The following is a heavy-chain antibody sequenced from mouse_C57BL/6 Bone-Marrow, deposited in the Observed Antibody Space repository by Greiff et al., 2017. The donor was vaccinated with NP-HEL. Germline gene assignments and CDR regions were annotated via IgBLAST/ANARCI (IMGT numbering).Heavy chain of an antibody. Sequence: EVMLVESGGGLVQPGGSMKLSCAASGFTFSDAWTDWVRQSPEKGLEWVAEIRNKANNHATYYAESVKGRFTISRDDSKSSVYLQMNSLRAEDTGIYYCTRQGIWYYFDYWGQGTTLTVSS. CDR3: TRQGIWYYFDY. CDR1: GFTFSDAW. CDR2: IRNKANNHAT. J-gene: IGHJ2*01. V-gene: IGHV6-6*01.